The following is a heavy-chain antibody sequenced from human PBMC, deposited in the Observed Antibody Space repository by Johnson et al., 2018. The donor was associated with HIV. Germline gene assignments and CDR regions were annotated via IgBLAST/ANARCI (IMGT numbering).Heavy chain of an antibody. CDR1: GFTFSSFA. CDR3: ARVALDAFDI. V-gene: IGHV3-13*01. Sequence: VQLVESGGGVVQPGRSLRLSCAASGFTFSSFAMHWVRQTPGKGLEWVSAIGTAGDTYYPGSVKGRFTISRENAKNSLYLQMNSLRAGDTAVYYCARVALDAFDIWGQGTMVTVSA. CDR2: IGTAGDT. J-gene: IGHJ3*02. D-gene: IGHD5-12*01.